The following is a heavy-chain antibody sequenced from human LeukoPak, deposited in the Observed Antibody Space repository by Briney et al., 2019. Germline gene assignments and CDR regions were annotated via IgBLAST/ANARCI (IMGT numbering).Heavy chain of an antibody. J-gene: IGHJ4*02. V-gene: IGHV1-69*04. CDR3: ARGSSYGDYAV. D-gene: IGHD4-17*01. CDR2: IIPILGIA. Sequence: SVKVSCKASGGTFSSYAISWVRQAPGQGLEWMGRIIPILGIANYAQKFQGRVTITADKSTSTAYMELSSLRSEDTAVYYCARGSSYGDYAVWGQGTLVTVSS. CDR1: GGTFSSYA.